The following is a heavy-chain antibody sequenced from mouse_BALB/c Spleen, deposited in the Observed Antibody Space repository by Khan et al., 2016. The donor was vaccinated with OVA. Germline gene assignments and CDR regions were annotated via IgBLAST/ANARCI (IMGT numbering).Heavy chain of an antibody. V-gene: IGHV2-3*01. CDR1: GFSLTSYG. CDR2: MWGDGNT. J-gene: IGHJ4*01. CDR3: AKQNHGTLDSVDY. D-gene: IGHD2-1*01. Sequence: VQLQESGPGLVAPSQSLSITCTVSGFSLTSYGVSWVRQPPGKGLEWLGVMWGDGNTNYHSALRSRLSISKDNSKSQVFLKLNRLQNADQATYYAAKQNHGTLDSVDYWGQGTAVTVSA.